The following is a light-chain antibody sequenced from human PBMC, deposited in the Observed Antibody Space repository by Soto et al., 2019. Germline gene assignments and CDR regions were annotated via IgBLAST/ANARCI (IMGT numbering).Light chain of an antibody. CDR2: GAS. J-gene: IGKJ2*01. CDR1: QSVSSNY. Sequence: EIVLTQSPGTLSLSPGESATLSCRASQSVSSNYVAWYQQKPGQAPRLLIYGASTRATGIPDRFSGSGSGTDFTLTISRLEPEDFAVYYCLQYGSSPMYTFGQGTKLEIK. V-gene: IGKV3-20*01. CDR3: LQYGSSPMYT.